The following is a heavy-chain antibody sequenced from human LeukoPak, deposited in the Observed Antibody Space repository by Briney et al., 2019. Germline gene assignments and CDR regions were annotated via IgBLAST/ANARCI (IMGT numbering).Heavy chain of an antibody. CDR3: AKVNLIAVAGDDAFDI. CDR2: ISGSGGST. V-gene: IGHV3-23*01. Sequence: GGSLRLSCAAPGFTFSSYAMSWVRQAPGKGLEWVSAISGSGGSTYYADSVKGRFTISRDNSKNTLYLQMNSLRAEDTAVYYCAKVNLIAVAGDDAFDIWGQGTMVTVSS. J-gene: IGHJ3*02. D-gene: IGHD6-19*01. CDR1: GFTFSSYA.